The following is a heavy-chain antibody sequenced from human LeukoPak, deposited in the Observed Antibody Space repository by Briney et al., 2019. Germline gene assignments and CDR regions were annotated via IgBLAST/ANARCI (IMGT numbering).Heavy chain of an antibody. CDR2: ISGSGGST. CDR3: AKGQPDEWDYYDSSGYYPFDY. V-gene: IGHV3-23*01. D-gene: IGHD3-22*01. CDR1: GFTFSSYA. Sequence: GGSLRLSCAASGFTFSSYAMSWVRQAPGKGLEWVSAISGSGGSTYYADSVKGRSTISRDNSKNTLYLQMNSLRAEDTAVYYCAKGQPDEWDYYDSSGYYPFDYWGQGTLVTVSS. J-gene: IGHJ4*02.